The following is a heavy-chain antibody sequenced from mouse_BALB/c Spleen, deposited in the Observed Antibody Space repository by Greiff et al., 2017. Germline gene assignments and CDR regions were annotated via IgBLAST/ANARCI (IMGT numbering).Heavy chain of an antibody. Sequence: EVQLVESGGGLVQPGGSRKLSCAASGFTFSSFGMHWVRQAPEKGLEWVAYISSGSSTIYYAATVKGRFTISRDNPKNTLFLQMTSLRSDDTAMYYCAPRWGNYDYAMDYWGQGTSVTVSS. CDR1: GFTFSSFG. J-gene: IGHJ4*01. CDR3: APRWGNYDYAMDY. CDR2: ISSGSSTI. V-gene: IGHV5-17*02. D-gene: IGHD2-1*01.